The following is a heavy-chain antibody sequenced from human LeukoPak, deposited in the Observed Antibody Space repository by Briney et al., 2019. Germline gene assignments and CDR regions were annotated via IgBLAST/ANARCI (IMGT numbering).Heavy chain of an antibody. Sequence: GESLKISCKASGYSFTTHWIGWVRQMPGKGPEWMGIIYPGDSDTKYSPSFEGQVTTSADKSISTAYLQWSSLKASDTAIYYCAIFGSGSYYDYWGQGTLVSVSS. CDR2: IYPGDSDT. D-gene: IGHD3-10*01. J-gene: IGHJ4*01. V-gene: IGHV5-51*01. CDR1: GYSFTTHW. CDR3: AIFGSGSYYDY.